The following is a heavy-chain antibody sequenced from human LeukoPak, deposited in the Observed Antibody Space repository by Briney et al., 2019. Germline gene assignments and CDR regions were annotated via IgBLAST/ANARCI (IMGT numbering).Heavy chain of an antibody. CDR3: ARRLTVATAGRFDP. D-gene: IGHD5-12*01. V-gene: IGHV4-39*01. Sequence: SETLSLTCSVSGGSISGYYWGWIRQPPGKGLEWIGSIHYSGSTYNNPSLKSRVTISVDTSKNQFSLKLSSVTAADTAVYYCARRLTVATAGRFDPWGQGTLVTVSS. CDR2: IHYSGST. CDR1: GGSISGYY. J-gene: IGHJ5*02.